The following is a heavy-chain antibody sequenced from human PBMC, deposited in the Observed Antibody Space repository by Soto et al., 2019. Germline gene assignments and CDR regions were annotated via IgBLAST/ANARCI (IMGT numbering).Heavy chain of an antibody. V-gene: IGHV3-30-3*01. CDR1: GFTFSSHS. D-gene: IGHD3-10*01. J-gene: IGHJ4*02. CDR2: ISYDGSIK. CDR3: AREWSTSGDLDY. Sequence: QVQLVESGGGVVQPGMSLRLSCAASGFTFSSHSIQWVRQTPGKGLEWVAVISYDGSIKYYADSVRGRFTISRDNSKNTLYLQMNSLRPEDTALYYCAREWSTSGDLDYWGQGPLLIVSS.